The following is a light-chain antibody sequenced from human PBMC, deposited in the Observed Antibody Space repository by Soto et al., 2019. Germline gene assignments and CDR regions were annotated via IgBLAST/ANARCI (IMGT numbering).Light chain of an antibody. J-gene: IGKJ1*01. CDR3: QQYNSYPTWT. V-gene: IGKV3D-15*01. CDR1: QSVSST. Sequence: EIVLTQSPGTMSLSPGERATFSCRASQSVSSTLAWYQQKPGQAPRLLIYGASNRAPGIPDRFSGSGSGTDFTLTISSLQPDDFATYYCQQYNSYPTWTFGQGTKVDIK. CDR2: GAS.